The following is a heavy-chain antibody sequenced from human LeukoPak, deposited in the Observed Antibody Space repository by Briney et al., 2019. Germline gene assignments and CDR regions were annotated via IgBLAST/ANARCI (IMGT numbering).Heavy chain of an antibody. CDR2: INPDSGGT. Sequence: ASVKVSCKASGYTFTSYGISWVRQAPGQGLEWMGWINPDSGGTNYAQKFQGRVTITRDTSINTAYMELSGLRSDDTAVYYCANLMTTVTTDYWGQGTLVTVSS. D-gene: IGHD4-17*01. V-gene: IGHV1-2*02. J-gene: IGHJ4*02. CDR3: ANLMTTVTTDY. CDR1: GYTFTSYG.